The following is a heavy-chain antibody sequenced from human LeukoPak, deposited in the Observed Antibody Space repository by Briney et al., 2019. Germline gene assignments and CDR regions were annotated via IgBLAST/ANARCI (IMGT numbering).Heavy chain of an antibody. CDR3: ASGYVTVSTALFDY. D-gene: IGHD5-12*01. V-gene: IGHV1-69*04. J-gene: IGHJ4*02. Sequence: SVKVSCKASGGTFSSYAISWVRQAPGQGLEWMGRIIPILGIANYAQKFQGRVTITADKSTSTAYMELSSLRSEDTAVYYCASGYVTVSTALFDYWGQGTLVAVSS. CDR2: IIPILGIA. CDR1: GGTFSSYA.